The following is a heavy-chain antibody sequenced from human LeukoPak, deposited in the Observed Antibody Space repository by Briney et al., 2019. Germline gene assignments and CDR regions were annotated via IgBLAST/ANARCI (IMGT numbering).Heavy chain of an antibody. J-gene: IGHJ5*02. V-gene: IGHV4-34*01. Sequence: PSETLSITCAVYGGSFSGYYWSWIRQPPGKGLEWIGEINHSGSTNYNPSLKSRVTISVDTSKNQFSLKLSAVTAADTAVYYCARGQVYYDFWSGSRRFDPWGQGTLVTVSS. D-gene: IGHD3-3*01. CDR2: INHSGST. CDR1: GGSFSGYY. CDR3: ARGQVYYDFWSGSRRFDP.